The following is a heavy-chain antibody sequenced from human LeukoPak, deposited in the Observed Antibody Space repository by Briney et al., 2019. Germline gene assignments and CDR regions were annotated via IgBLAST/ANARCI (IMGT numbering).Heavy chain of an antibody. Sequence: GGSLRLSCAASGFTFTSSWMCWVRQAPGKGLEWLANINEAGSVTNYVHSVRGRFTISRDNAKNSLYLQMNSLRVEDTAVYYCARGGFFWGVGATTDYWGQGTLVTVSS. CDR3: ARGGFFWGVGATTDY. CDR2: INEAGSVT. CDR1: GFTFTSSW. D-gene: IGHD1-26*01. V-gene: IGHV3-7*03. J-gene: IGHJ4*02.